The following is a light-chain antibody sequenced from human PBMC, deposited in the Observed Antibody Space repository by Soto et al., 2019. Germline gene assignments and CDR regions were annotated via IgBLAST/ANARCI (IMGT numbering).Light chain of an antibody. CDR2: DAS. Sequence: EIVMTQSPATLSVSPGERATLSCRASQSVSSYLAWYQQKPGQAPRLLIYDASNRATGIPARFSGSGSGTDFTLTISSLEPEDFAVYYCQQYGSSLTFGGGTKVDI. CDR1: QSVSSY. CDR3: QQYGSSLT. V-gene: IGKV3-11*01. J-gene: IGKJ4*01.